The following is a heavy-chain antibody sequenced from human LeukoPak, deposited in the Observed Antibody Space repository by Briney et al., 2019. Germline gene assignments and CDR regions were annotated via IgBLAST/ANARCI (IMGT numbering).Heavy chain of an antibody. CDR1: GFTFRSYG. CDR3: VKDRWSSCWNWFDP. CDR2: ICGSGGNT. V-gene: IGHV3-23*01. J-gene: IGHJ5*02. Sequence: GGSLRLSCAASGFTFRSYGMSWVRQAPGKGLEWVSAICGSGGNTYYADSVKGRFTISRDNSKNTLYLQMNSLRAEDTAVYYRVKDRWSSCWNWFDPWGQGTLVTVSS. D-gene: IGHD6-19*01.